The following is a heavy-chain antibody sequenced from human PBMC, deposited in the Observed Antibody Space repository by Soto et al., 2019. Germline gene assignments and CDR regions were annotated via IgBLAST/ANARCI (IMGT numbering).Heavy chain of an antibody. J-gene: IGHJ4*02. D-gene: IGHD3-3*01. CDR3: ARALTRFLEWPELYY. Sequence: GASVKVSCKASGGTFSSYAISWVRQAPGQGLEWMGGIIPIFGTANYAQKFQGRVTITADESTSTAYMELSSLRSEDTAVYYCARALTRFLEWPELYYWGQGTLVTVSS. V-gene: IGHV1-69*13. CDR1: GGTFSSYA. CDR2: IIPIFGTA.